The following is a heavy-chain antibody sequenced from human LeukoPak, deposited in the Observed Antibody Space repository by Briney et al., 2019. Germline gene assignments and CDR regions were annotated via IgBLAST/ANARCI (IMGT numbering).Heavy chain of an antibody. CDR3: ARGPVVPAAMKYYYYYYMDV. CDR1: GGSISSYY. D-gene: IGHD2-2*01. V-gene: IGHV4-4*07. J-gene: IGHJ6*03. Sequence: TPSETLSLTCTVSGGSISSYYWSWIRQPAGKGLEWIGRIYTSGSTNYNPSLKSRVTISVDTSKNQFSLKLSSVTAADTAVYYCARGPVVPAAMKYYYYYYMDVWGKGTTVTVSS. CDR2: IYTSGST.